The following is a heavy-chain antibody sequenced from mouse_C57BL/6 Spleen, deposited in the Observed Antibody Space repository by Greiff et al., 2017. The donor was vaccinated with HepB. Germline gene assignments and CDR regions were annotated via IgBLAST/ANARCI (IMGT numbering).Heavy chain of an antibody. V-gene: IGHV3-6*01. CDR1: GYSITSGYY. J-gene: IGHJ4*01. D-gene: IGHD1-1*01. Sequence: DVKLVESGPGLVKPSQSLSLTCSVTGYSITSGYYWNWIRQFPGNKLEWMGYISYDGSNNYNPSLKNRISITRDTSKNQFFLKLNSVTTEDTATYYCASPHYYGSSYYAMDYWGQGTSVTVSS. CDR3: ASPHYYGSSYYAMDY. CDR2: ISYDGSN.